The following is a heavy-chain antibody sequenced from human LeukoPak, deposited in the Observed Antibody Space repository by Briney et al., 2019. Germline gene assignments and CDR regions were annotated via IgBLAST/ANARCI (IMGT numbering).Heavy chain of an antibody. D-gene: IGHD2-21*01. CDR3: AKVLGSPTYYFDY. CDR1: GFTFSSYA. CDR2: ISGSGGST. J-gene: IGHJ4*02. Sequence: GGSLRLSCAASGFTFSSYAMSWVRRAPGKGLEWVSAISGSGGSTYYADSVKGRFTISRDNSKNTLYLQMNSLRAEDTAVYYCAKVLGSPTYYFDYWGQGTLVTVSS. V-gene: IGHV3-23*01.